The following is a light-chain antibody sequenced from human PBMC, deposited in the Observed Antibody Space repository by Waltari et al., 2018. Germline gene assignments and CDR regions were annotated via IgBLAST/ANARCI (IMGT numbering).Light chain of an antibody. Sequence: DIVMTQSPDFLTVSLGERATINCKSSQSLLYSSNNKNSLAWYQQKLGQPPNLLIYWASTRKSGVPDRFSGSGSGTDFTLTISSLQAEDVAVYYCQQYYGTPPTFGQGTKVDIK. CDR3: QQYYGTPPT. CDR2: WAS. V-gene: IGKV4-1*01. J-gene: IGKJ1*01. CDR1: QSLLYSSNNKNS.